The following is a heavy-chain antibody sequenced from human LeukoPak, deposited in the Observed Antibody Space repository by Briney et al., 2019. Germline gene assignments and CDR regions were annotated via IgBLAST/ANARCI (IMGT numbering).Heavy chain of an antibody. CDR1: GFTFSSYG. J-gene: IGHJ6*02. CDR3: ARGWRANYYYYGMDV. V-gene: IGHV3-33*01. Sequence: GRSLRLSCAASGFTFSSYGMHWVRQAPGKGLEWVAVIWYDGSNKYYADSVKGRFTISRDNSKNTLYLQMNSLRAEDTAVYYCARGWRANYYYYGMDVWGQGTTVTVSS. CDR2: IWYDGSNK.